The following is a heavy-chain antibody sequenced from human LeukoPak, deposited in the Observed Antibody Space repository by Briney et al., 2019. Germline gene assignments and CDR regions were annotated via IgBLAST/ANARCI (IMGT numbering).Heavy chain of an antibody. CDR3: ARAIAVAVPDY. V-gene: IGHV4-34*01. J-gene: IGHJ4*02. D-gene: IGHD6-19*01. CDR2: INHSGST. Sequence: PSETLSLTCAVYGGSFSGYYWSWIRQPPGKGLEWIGEINHSGSTNYNPSLKSRVTISVDTSKNQFSLKLSSVTAADTAVYYCARAIAVAVPDYWGQGTLVTVSS. CDR1: GGSFSGYY.